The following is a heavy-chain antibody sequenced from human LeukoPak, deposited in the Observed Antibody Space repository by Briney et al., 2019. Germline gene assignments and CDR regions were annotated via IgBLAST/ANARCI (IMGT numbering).Heavy chain of an antibody. Sequence: GGSLRLSCAASGFTFSSYTMHWVRQAPGKGLEWVSAISGSGGSTYYADSVKGRSTISRDNSKNTVYLQMNTLRAEDTAVYYCAKDYPLDYWGQGALVTVSS. V-gene: IGHV3-23*01. CDR3: AKDYPLDY. J-gene: IGHJ4*02. CDR1: GFTFSSYT. CDR2: ISGSGGST.